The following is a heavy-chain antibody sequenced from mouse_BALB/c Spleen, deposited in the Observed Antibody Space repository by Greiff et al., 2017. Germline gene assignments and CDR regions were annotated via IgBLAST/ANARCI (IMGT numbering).Heavy chain of an antibody. D-gene: IGHD1-1*01. CDR3: ARQFGGYGSLFDY. CDR2: ISSGSSTI. CDR1: GFTFSSFG. Sequence: EVQRVESGGGLVQPGGSRKLSCAASGFTFSSFGMHWVRQAPEKGLEWVAYISSGSSTIYYADTVKGRFTISRDNPKNTLFLQMTSLRSEDTAMYYCARQFGGYGSLFDYWGQGTTLTVSP. J-gene: IGHJ2*01. V-gene: IGHV5-17*02.